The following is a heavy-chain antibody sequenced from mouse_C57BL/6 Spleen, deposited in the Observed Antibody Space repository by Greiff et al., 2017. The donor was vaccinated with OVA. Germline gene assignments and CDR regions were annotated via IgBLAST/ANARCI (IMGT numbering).Heavy chain of an antibody. V-gene: IGHV5-6*02. D-gene: IGHD2-10*02. Sequence: EVMLVESGGDLVKPGGSLKLSCAASGFTFSSYGMSWVRQTPDKRLEWVATISSGGSYTYYPDSVKGRFNISRDNAKNTLYLQMSSLKSEDTAMYYCARGYGNRDAMDYWGQGTSVTVSS. J-gene: IGHJ4*01. CDR2: ISSGGSYT. CDR3: ARGYGNRDAMDY. CDR1: GFTFSSYG.